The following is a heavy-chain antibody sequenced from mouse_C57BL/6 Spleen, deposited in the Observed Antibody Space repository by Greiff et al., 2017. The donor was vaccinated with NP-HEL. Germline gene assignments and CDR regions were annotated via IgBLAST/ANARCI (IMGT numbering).Heavy chain of an antibody. D-gene: IGHD1-1*01. Sequence: QVQLKQPGAELVKPGASVKMSCKASGYTFTSYWITWVKQRPGQGLEWIGDIYPGSGSTNYNEKFKSKATLTVDTSSSTAYMQLSSLTSEDSAVYYCARRGGDYYGSSYWYFDVWGTGTTVTVSS. V-gene: IGHV1-55*01. J-gene: IGHJ1*03. CDR3: ARRGGDYYGSSYWYFDV. CDR1: GYTFTSYW. CDR2: IYPGSGST.